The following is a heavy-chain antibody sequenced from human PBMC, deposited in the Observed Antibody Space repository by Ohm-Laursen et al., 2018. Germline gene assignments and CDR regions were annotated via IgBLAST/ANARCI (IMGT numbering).Heavy chain of an antibody. CDR1: GGSFSGYY. D-gene: IGHD2-15*01. Sequence: GTLSLTCAVYGGSFSGYYWSWIRQPPGKWLEWIGEINHSGSTNYKPSLKSRFTISVDTSKNQFSRKLSYVTAADTALYYCARGRGYCSGGSCYPADWGQGTLVTVSS. CDR3: ARGRGYCSGGSCYPAD. CDR2: INHSGST. V-gene: IGHV4-34*01. J-gene: IGHJ4*02.